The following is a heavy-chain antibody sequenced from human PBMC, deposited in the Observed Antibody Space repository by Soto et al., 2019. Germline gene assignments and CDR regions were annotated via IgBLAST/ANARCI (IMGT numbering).Heavy chain of an antibody. V-gene: IGHV1-69*01. Sequence: QVQLVQSGAEVKKPGSSVKVSCKASGGTFSSYAISWVRQAPGQGLEWMGGIIPIFGTANYAQKFQGRVTITADESTSTAYMELSSLRSEDTAVYYCARGEGFEPPYYYDGMDVWGQGTTVTVSS. J-gene: IGHJ6*02. CDR3: ARGEGFEPPYYYDGMDV. CDR1: GGTFSSYA. CDR2: IIPIFGTA. D-gene: IGHD1-26*01.